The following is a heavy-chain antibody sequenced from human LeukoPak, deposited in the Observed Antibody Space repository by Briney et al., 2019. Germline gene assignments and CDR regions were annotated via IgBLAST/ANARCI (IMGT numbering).Heavy chain of an antibody. CDR2: ISYDGSNK. D-gene: IGHD2-15*01. Sequence: PGRSLRLSCAASGFTFSSYGMHWVRQAPGKGLEWVAVISYDGSNKGYADSVKGRFTISRDNAKNTLYLQMSSLRAEDTAVYYCARFKFCCGGGSCHAFDIWGQGTTVTVSS. J-gene: IGHJ3*02. CDR3: ARFKFCCGGGSCHAFDI. CDR1: GFTFSSYG. V-gene: IGHV3-30*03.